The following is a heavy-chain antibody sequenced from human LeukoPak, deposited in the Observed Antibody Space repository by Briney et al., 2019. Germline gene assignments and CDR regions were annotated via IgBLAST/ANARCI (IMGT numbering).Heavy chain of an antibody. J-gene: IGHJ4*02. V-gene: IGHV3-66*01. CDR1: GFTVSSNY. CDR2: IYSGGST. D-gene: IGHD3-22*01. CDR3: ARAMNSGYYSASFYFDY. Sequence: GGSLRLSCAASGFTVSSNYMSWVRQAPGKGLEWVSVIYSGGSTYYADSVKGRFTISRDNSKNTLYLQMNSLRAEDTAVYYCARAMNSGYYSASFYFDYWDQGTLVTVSS.